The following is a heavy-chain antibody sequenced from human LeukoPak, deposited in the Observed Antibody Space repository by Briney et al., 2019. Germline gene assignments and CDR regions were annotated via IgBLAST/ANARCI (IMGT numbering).Heavy chain of an antibody. J-gene: IGHJ6*02. D-gene: IGHD3-10*01. CDR3: AREGGTMVRGARYYYYCMDV. V-gene: IGHV4-59*01. CDR2: IYYSGST. Sequence: SEILSLTCTVSGGSISNYYWSWIRQPPGKGLEWIGHIYYSGSTNYNPSLTSRVTISVDTTKNQFSLKLSSMSAADTAVYYWAREGGTMVRGARYYYYCMDVWGQGTTVTVSS. CDR1: GGSISNYY.